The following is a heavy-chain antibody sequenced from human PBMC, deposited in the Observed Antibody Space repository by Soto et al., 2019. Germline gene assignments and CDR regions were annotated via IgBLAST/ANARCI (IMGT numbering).Heavy chain of an antibody. CDR2: INWKRDI. V-gene: IGHV3-9*01. Sequence: GGSLRLSREVSGFTFDDNAMHWVRQAPEKGLEWVSGINWKRDIGYADSVKGRFTIPRDNAENSLYLQMNSLRAEDTALSYCAISKLRGGRTTFIYWGQGTQVTVSS. CDR3: AISKLRGGRTTFIY. CDR1: GFTFDDNA. D-gene: IGHD3-16*01. J-gene: IGHJ4*02.